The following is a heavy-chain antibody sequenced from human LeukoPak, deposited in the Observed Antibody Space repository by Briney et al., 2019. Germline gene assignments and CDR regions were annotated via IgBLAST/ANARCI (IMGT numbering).Heavy chain of an antibody. D-gene: IGHD6-13*01. Sequence: SETPSLTCAVYGGSFSGYYWSWIRQPPGKGLEWIGEINHSGSTNYNPSLKSRVTISVDTSKNQFSLKLSSVTAADTAVYYCARSSSSWYGAEWFDPWGQGTLVTVSS. CDR1: GGSFSGYY. CDR3: ARSSSSWYGAEWFDP. V-gene: IGHV4-34*01. J-gene: IGHJ5*02. CDR2: INHSGST.